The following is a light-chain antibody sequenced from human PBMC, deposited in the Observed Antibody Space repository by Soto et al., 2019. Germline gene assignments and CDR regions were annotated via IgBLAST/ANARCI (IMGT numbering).Light chain of an antibody. J-gene: IGKJ1*01. V-gene: IGKV1-8*01. CDR1: QGISSY. CDR3: QHYNSYSEA. Sequence: IRMTQSPSSFSASTGDRVTITCRASQGISSYLAWYQQKPGKAPNLLIYAASILQSGVPSRFSGSGSGTEFTLTISSLQPDDFATYYCQHYNSYSEAFGQGTKVDIK. CDR2: AAS.